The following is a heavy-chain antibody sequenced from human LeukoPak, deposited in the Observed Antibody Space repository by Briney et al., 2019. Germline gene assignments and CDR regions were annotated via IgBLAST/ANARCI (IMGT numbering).Heavy chain of an antibody. D-gene: IGHD3-22*01. CDR1: GGSISSGDYY. CDR3: ARGASYYFDSSGYYYVRTHYYFDY. CDR2: IYYSGST. V-gene: IGHV4-30-4*01. J-gene: IGHJ4*02. Sequence: SQTLSLTCTVSGGSISSGDYYWSWIRQPPGKGLEWIGYIYYSGSTNYNPSLKSRVTISVDTSKNQFSLKLSSVTAADTAVYYCARGASYYFDSSGYYYVRTHYYFDYWGQGTLVTVSS.